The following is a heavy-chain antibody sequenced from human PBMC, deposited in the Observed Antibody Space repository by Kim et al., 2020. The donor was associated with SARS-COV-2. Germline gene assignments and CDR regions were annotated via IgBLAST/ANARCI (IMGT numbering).Heavy chain of an antibody. V-gene: IGHV3-23*01. CDR1: GFTFSSYA. D-gene: IGHD1-26*01. J-gene: IGHJ6*02. CDR2: ISGSGGST. CDR3: AKGGSGSYYSHYYYGMDV. Sequence: GGSLRLSCAASGFTFSSYAMSWVRQAPGKGLEWVSAISGSGGSTYYADSVKGRFTISRDNSKNTLYLQMNSLRAEDTAVYYCAKGGSGSYYSHYYYGMDVWGQGPTVTVSS.